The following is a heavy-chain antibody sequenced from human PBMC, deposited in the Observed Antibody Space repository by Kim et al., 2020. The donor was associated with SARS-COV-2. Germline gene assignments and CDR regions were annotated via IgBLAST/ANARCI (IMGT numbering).Heavy chain of an antibody. CDR3: ARAAYGSGSYYRGYGMDV. D-gene: IGHD3-10*01. CDR2: INRDGSYT. J-gene: IGHJ6*02. CDR1: GFTFSSYW. V-gene: IGHV3-74*01. Sequence: GGSLRLSCAASGFTFSSYWMHWVRQAPGKGLVWVSRINRDGSYTSYADSVKGRATIFRDYAKNTLYLQMNSLRAEDSAVYYCARAAYGSGSYYRGYGMDVWGQGTTVTVSS.